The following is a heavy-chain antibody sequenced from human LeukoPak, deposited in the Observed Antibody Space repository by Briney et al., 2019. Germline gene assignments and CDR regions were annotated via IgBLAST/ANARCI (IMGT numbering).Heavy chain of an antibody. Sequence: PGGSLRLSCVASGFTFSHYWMTWVRQAPGKGLEWVANIKQDGSEQYYVDSVKGRFTISRDNAKNSLYLQMNSLRVEDTAVYYCARDRCSSTSCFYDYWGQGTLVTVSS. V-gene: IGHV3-7*01. CDR3: ARDRCSSTSCFYDY. CDR1: GFTFSHYW. CDR2: IKQDGSEQ. J-gene: IGHJ4*02. D-gene: IGHD2-2*01.